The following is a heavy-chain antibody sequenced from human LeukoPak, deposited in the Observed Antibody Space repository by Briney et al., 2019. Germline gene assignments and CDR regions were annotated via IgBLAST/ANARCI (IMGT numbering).Heavy chain of an antibody. D-gene: IGHD3-10*01. J-gene: IGHJ4*02. CDR2: INGSGGGT. V-gene: IGHV3-23*01. CDR1: GITLSNYG. Sequence: PGGSLRLSCAVSGITLSNYGMSWVRQAPGKGLEWVAGINGSGGGTNYADSVKGRFTISRGNPKNTLYLQMNSLRAEDAAVYFCATRGVVIRVILVGFHKEAQYFDSWGQGAQVIVSS. CDR3: ATRGVVIRVILVGFHKEAQYFDS.